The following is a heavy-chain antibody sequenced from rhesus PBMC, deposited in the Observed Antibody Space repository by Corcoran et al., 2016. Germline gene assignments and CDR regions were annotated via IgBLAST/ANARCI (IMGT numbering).Heavy chain of an antibody. CDR1: GGSISSSNW. J-gene: IGHJ4*01. V-gene: IGHV4-93*01. D-gene: IGHD6-25*01. CDR3: ARDWYSGSWSPYYFDY. CDR2: IYGSGERT. Sequence: QVQLQESGPAVVKPSETLSLTCAVSGGSISSSNWWSWIRQSPGKGLEWIGCIYGSGERTEYNPSLNSRVTISKDTSKNQFSMKLSSVTAADTAVYYCARDWYSGSWSPYYFDYWGQGVLVTVSS.